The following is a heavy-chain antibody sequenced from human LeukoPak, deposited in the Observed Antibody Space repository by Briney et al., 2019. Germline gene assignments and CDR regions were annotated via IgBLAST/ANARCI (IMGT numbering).Heavy chain of an antibody. CDR1: GGSISSGSYY. D-gene: IGHD6-6*01. J-gene: IGHJ4*02. CDR2: IYTSGST. V-gene: IGHV4-61*02. CDR3: ARGVAARY. Sequence: SETLSLTCTVSGGSISSGSYYWSWIRQPAGKGLGWIGRIYTSGSTNYNPSLKSRVTISVDTSKNQFSLKLSSVTAADTAVYYCARGVAARYWGQGTLVTVSS.